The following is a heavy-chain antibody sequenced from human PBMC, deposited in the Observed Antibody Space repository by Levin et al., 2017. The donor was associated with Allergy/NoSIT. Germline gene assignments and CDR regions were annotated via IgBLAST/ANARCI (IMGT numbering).Heavy chain of an antibody. CDR2: VSGSGGNT. CDR1: GFIFSSYA. J-gene: IGHJ4*02. CDR3: AKEGWHY. D-gene: IGHD5-24*01. V-gene: IGHV3-23*01. Sequence: GESLKISCAASGFIFSSYAMSWVRQAPGKGLEWVSSVSGSGGNTYYADSVKGRFTIYRDNSKNTLYLQMNSLRAEDTAVYYCAKEGWHYWGQGTLVTVSS.